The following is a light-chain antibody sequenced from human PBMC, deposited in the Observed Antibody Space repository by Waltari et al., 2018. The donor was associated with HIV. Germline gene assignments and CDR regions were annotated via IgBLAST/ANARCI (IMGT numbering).Light chain of an antibody. CDR1: SSNIGSNT. V-gene: IGLV1-44*01. CDR3: AAWDDSLNGWV. CDR2: STN. Sequence: QSVLTQPPSAPGTPRQRVTISCSGSSSNIGSNTLSWYQRLPGTAPKLLIYSTNQLPSGVPDRFSGSKSGTSAARAISGLQSEDEAEYYCAAWDDSLNGWVFGGGTKLTVL. J-gene: IGLJ3*02.